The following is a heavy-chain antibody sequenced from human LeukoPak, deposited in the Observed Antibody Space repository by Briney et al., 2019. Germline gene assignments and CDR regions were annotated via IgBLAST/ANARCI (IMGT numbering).Heavy chain of an antibody. Sequence: GGSLRLSCAASGLTFSYYAMSWFRQAPGKGLEWVSGITSGFTPHYADSVKGRFTISRDNSKNMFHLQLNSLRAEDTAVYYCAKDYSDSRVADVFFEYWGQGTLVTVSS. CDR1: GLTFSYYA. CDR3: AKDYSDSRVADVFFEY. CDR2: ITSGFTP. V-gene: IGHV3-23*01. D-gene: IGHD2-15*01. J-gene: IGHJ4*02.